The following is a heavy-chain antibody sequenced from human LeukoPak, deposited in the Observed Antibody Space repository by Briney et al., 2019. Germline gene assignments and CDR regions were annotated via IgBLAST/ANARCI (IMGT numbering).Heavy chain of an antibody. CDR1: GFTFSDYY. CDR2: ISSSGKYI. CDR3: AKGTYYDILTGYYYAY. D-gene: IGHD3-9*01. V-gene: IGHV3-11*01. Sequence: GGSLRLSCAASGFTFSDYYMTWIRQAPGKGLEWVSYISSSGKYIYYADSVKGRFTTSRDNAKNSLYLQMNSLRAEDSAVYYCAKGTYYDILTGYYYAYWGQGTLVTVSS. J-gene: IGHJ4*02.